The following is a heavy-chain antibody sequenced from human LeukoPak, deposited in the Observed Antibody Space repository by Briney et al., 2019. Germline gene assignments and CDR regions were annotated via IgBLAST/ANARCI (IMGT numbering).Heavy chain of an antibody. J-gene: IGHJ3*02. Sequence: LETLSLTCTVSGGSIRSYYWSWIRLPPGKGLEWIGYIYYSGITKYNPSLKSRVTISVDTSRNQVSLKLNSVTAADTAVYYCARRQDYADYDLGAFDIWGQGTMVTVSS. D-gene: IGHD4-17*01. CDR3: ARRQDYADYDLGAFDI. CDR1: GGSIRSYY. CDR2: IYYSGIT. V-gene: IGHV4-59*01.